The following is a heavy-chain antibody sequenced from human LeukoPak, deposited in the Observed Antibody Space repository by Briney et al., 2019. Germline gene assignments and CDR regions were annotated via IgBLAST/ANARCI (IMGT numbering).Heavy chain of an antibody. CDR3: ARQIAGTYYYDSSGYFEDY. J-gene: IGHJ4*02. V-gene: IGHV4-34*01. CDR1: GGSFSGYY. D-gene: IGHD3-22*01. CDR2: INHSGST. Sequence: SETLSLTCAVYGGSFSGYYWSWIRQPPGKGLEWIGEINHSGSTNYNPSLKSRVTISVDTSKNQFSLKLSSVTAADTAVYYCARQIAGTYYYDSSGYFEDYWGQGTLVTVSS.